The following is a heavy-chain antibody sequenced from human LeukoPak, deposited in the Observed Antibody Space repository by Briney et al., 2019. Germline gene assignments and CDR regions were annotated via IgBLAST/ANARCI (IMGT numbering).Heavy chain of an antibody. CDR1: GYTFTSYY. CDR3: ARVGRGDYYDSSGYDY. CDR2: INPSGGST. V-gene: IGHV1-46*01. Sequence: GASVKVSCKASGYTFTSYYMHWVRQAPGQGLEWMGIINPSGGSTSYAQKFQGRVTMTRDMSTSTVYMELSSLRSEDTAVYYCARVGRGDYYDSSGYDYWGQGTLVTVSS. D-gene: IGHD3-22*01. J-gene: IGHJ4*02.